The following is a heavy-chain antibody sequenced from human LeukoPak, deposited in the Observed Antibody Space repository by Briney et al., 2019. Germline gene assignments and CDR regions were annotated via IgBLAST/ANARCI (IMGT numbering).Heavy chain of an antibody. CDR2: ISSSGSTI. CDR3: AREGSSSTLDYYYGMDV. J-gene: IGHJ6*02. CDR1: GFTFSSYE. Sequence: GGSLRLSCAASGFTFSSYEMNWVRQAPGKGLEWVSYISSSGSTIYYADSVKGRFTISRDNAKNSLYLQMNSLRAEDTAVYYCAREGSSSTLDYYYGMDVWGQGTTVTVSS. V-gene: IGHV3-48*03. D-gene: IGHD6-6*01.